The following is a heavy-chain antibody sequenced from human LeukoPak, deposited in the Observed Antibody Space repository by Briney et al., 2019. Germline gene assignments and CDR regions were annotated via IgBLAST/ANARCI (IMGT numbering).Heavy chain of an antibody. CDR1: GFTFSNAW. J-gene: IGHJ4*02. CDR2: IKSKTDGGTT. V-gene: IGHV3-15*01. Sequence: GGSLRLSCAASGFTFSNAWMSWVRQAPGKGLERVGRIKSKTDGGTTDYAAPVKGRFTISRDDSKNTLYLQMNSLKTEDTAVYYCTTRPDLGARGYFDYWGQGTLVTVSS. D-gene: IGHD1-26*01. CDR3: TTRPDLGARGYFDY.